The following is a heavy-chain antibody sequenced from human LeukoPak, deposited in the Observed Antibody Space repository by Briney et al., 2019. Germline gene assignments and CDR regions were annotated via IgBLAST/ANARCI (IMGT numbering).Heavy chain of an antibody. J-gene: IGHJ4*02. D-gene: IGHD2-2*01. Sequence: PGGSLRLFCAASGFSFSNYWMSWVRQAPGKGLEWVANIKQDGSEKYYVDSVKGRFTISRDNAKKSLYLQMDSLRAEDTAVYYCAGPTCLRGGYCSTNSWGQGTLVTVSS. CDR3: AGPTCLRGGYCSTNS. V-gene: IGHV3-7*05. CDR1: GFSFSNYW. CDR2: IKQDGSEK.